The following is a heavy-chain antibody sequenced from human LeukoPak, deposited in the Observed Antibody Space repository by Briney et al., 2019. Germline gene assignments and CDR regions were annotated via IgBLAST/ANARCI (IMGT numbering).Heavy chain of an antibody. CDR1: GDSVSRSSSS. J-gene: IGHJ5*02. D-gene: IGHD5-24*01. CDR2: TYYSSKWYN. CDR3: ARADGDRDGYNFWFDP. Sequence: TSQTLSLTCAISGDSVSRSSSSWNWIKQSPSRGLEWLGGTYYSSKWYNDYAVSVESRITINPDTSENQFSLHLNSVTTADTAVHYCARADGDRDGYNFWFDPWGQGTLVTVSS. V-gene: IGHV6-1*01.